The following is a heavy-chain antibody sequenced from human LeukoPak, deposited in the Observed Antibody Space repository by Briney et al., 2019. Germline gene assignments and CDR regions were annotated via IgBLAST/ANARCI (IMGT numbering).Heavy chain of an antibody. Sequence: GGSLRLSCAASGFTVSSNYMSWVRQAPGKGLERVSVIYSGGSTYYADSVKGRFTISRDNSENTLYLQMNSLRAEDTAVYYCAREVRVSWYDYWGQGTLVTVSS. D-gene: IGHD6-13*01. J-gene: IGHJ4*02. CDR1: GFTVSSNY. V-gene: IGHV3-66*01. CDR3: AREVRVSWYDY. CDR2: IYSGGST.